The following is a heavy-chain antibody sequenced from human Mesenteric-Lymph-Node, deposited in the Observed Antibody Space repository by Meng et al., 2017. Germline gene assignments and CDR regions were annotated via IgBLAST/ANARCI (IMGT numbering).Heavy chain of an antibody. CDR3: ARDSDTLFDY. CDR2: ISGSGGST. CDR1: GFTFSSYA. Sequence: GESLKISCAASGFTFSSYAMSWVRQAPGKGLEWVSAISGSGGSTYYADSVKGRFTISRDNAENSLYLQMNNLRAEDTALYYCARDSDTLFDYWGQGTLVTVSS. V-gene: IGHV3-23*01. J-gene: IGHJ4*02. D-gene: IGHD2-2*02.